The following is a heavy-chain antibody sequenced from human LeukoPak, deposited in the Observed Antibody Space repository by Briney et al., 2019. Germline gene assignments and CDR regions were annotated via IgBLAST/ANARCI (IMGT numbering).Heavy chain of an antibody. D-gene: IGHD2-2*01. V-gene: IGHV3-23*01. Sequence: PGGSLRLSCAASGFTFSNYAMSWVRQAPGRGLEWVSGINDSGGRTFYADSVKGRFTISRDNSKNTLYLQMSSLAAEDTAVYFCAKDYPRSGVVVSDSFFDFWGRGTLVTVSS. CDR2: INDSGGRT. J-gene: IGHJ4*02. CDR3: AKDYPRSGVVVSDSFFDF. CDR1: GFTFSNYA.